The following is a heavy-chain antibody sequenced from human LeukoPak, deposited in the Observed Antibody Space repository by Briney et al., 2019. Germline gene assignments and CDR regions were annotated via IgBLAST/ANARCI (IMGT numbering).Heavy chain of an antibody. CDR2: IYYSGST. J-gene: IGHJ6*02. V-gene: IGHV4-59*01. D-gene: IGHD2-15*01. Sequence: PSETLSLTCTVSGVSISSYYWSWIRQPPGKGLEWIGYIYYSGSTNYNPSLKSRVTISVDTSKNQFSLKLSSVTAADTAVYYCARDRVVVAATGDYYYYGMDVWGQGTTVTVSS. CDR3: ARDRVVVAATGDYYYYGMDV. CDR1: GVSISSYY.